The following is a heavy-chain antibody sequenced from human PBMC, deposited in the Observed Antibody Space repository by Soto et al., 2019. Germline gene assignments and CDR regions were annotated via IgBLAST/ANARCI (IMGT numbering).Heavy chain of an antibody. CDR3: AKDIRDIVVGVAATAIDY. CDR2: ISGSGGST. CDR1: GFTFSSYA. D-gene: IGHD2-15*01. J-gene: IGHJ4*02. V-gene: IGHV3-23*01. Sequence: GWSLRLSCAASGFTFSSYAMSWVRQAPGKGLEWVSAISGSGGSTYYADSVKGRFTISRDNSKNTLYLQMNSLRAEDTAVYYCAKDIRDIVVGVAATAIDYWGQGTLVTVSA.